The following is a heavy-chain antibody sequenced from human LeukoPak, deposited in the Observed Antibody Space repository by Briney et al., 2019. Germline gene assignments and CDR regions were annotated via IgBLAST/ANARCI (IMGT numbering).Heavy chain of an antibody. CDR2: ISGDGAST. J-gene: IGHJ4*02. V-gene: IGHV3-43*02. Sequence: GGSLRLSCAASGFTFEDYAMHWVRQVPGKGLQWVSLISGDGASTYYEDSVRGRFTVYRDNRKNSLYLQMNRLRTDDTAFYYCTKEDYGDSLMHYWGQGTLVTVSS. D-gene: IGHD4-17*01. CDR1: GFTFEDYA. CDR3: TKEDYGDSLMHY.